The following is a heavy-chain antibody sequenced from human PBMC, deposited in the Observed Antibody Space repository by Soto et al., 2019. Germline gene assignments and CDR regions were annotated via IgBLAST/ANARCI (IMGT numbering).Heavy chain of an antibody. CDR2: IYHSGST. CDR1: CGSISSGGYS. Sequence: SETLSLTCAVSCGSISSGGYSWSWIRQPPGKGLEWIGYIYHSGSTYYNPSLKSRVTISVDRSKNQCSLKLKSVTAADTAVYFCAGMPYTSGLRFDPWGPGTLVTVSS. D-gene: IGHD6-19*01. V-gene: IGHV4-30-2*01. CDR3: AGMPYTSGLRFDP. J-gene: IGHJ5*02.